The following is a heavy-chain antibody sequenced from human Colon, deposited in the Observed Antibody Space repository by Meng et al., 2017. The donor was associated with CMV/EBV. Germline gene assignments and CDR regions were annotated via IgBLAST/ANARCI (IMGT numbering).Heavy chain of an antibody. Sequence: ACGYMFAIYGITGVRQAPGQGVEWMGWDSAKNGKTRYEQNFQGRVTVTRDTSTNTAYMELRSLRSDDSAVYYCARAGAEVTRSFDLWGQGTLVTVSS. CDR3: ARAGAEVTRSFDL. D-gene: IGHD3-9*01. CDR1: GYMFAIYG. J-gene: IGHJ4*02. CDR2: DSAKNGKT. V-gene: IGHV1-18*01.